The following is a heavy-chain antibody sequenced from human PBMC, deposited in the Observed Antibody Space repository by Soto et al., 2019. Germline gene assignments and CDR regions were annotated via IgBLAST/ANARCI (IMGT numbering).Heavy chain of an antibody. D-gene: IGHD2-2*01. CDR3: ARIKAGTSNINGKAPYYYYGMDV. V-gene: IGHV1-3*01. CDR2: INAGNGNT. Sequence: ASVKVSCKASGYTFTGYAMHWVRQAPGQRLEWMGWINAGNGNTKYSQKFQGRVTITRDTSASTAYMELSSLRSEDTAVYYCARIKAGTSNINGKAPYYYYGMDVWGQGTTVTVSS. J-gene: IGHJ6*02. CDR1: GYTFTGYA.